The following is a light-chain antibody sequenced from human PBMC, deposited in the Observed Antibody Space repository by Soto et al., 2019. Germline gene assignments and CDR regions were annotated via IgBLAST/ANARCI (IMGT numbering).Light chain of an antibody. Sequence: ETVMTQSPASLSVSPGERATLSCRASLSVSKNLAWYQHKPGQPPRLLIYGASTRAPGIPARFSGSGSGTEFTLTISSLQSEDFALYYCQQYHNWPPYTFGKGTKLEI. CDR3: QQYHNWPPYT. CDR1: LSVSKN. V-gene: IGKV3-15*01. J-gene: IGKJ2*01. CDR2: GAS.